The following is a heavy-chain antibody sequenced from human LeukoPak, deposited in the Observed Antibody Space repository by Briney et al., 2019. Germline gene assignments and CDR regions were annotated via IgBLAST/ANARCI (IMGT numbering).Heavy chain of an antibody. J-gene: IGHJ3*02. CDR2: IDARSGIT. V-gene: IGHV3-48*01. D-gene: IGHD3-3*01. Sequence: GGSLRLSCAASGFTFTIFGFNWVRQAPGKVPEWVSYIDARSGITYYADSVQGRFTISRDDAQESVFLQMNSLRADDTAVYYCARTYDFGRGPPGDAFDNWGPGTLVTVSS. CDR1: GFTFTIFG. CDR3: ARTYDFGRGPPGDAFDN.